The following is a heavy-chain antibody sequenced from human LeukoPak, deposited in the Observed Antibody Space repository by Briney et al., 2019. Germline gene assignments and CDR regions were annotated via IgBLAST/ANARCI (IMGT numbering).Heavy chain of an antibody. CDR1: GGSISSYY. CDR2: IYYNGST. Sequence: PSETLSLTCTVSGGSISSYYWSWIRQPPGKGLEWIGYIYYNGSTNYNPSLKSRVTISVDTSKNQFSLKLSSVTAAGTAVYYCARVGETSSSLFDYWGQGTLVTVSS. CDR3: ARVGETSSSLFDY. J-gene: IGHJ4*02. V-gene: IGHV4-59*01. D-gene: IGHD6-6*01.